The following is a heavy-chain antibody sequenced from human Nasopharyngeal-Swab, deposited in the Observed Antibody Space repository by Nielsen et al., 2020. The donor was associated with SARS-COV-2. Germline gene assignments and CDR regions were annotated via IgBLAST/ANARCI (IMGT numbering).Heavy chain of an antibody. D-gene: IGHD1-26*01. CDR3: TSGESTIVGATYYYFGMDV. V-gene: IGHV4-34*01. CDR1: GGSFSGYF. CDR2: ISHRGAT. J-gene: IGHJ6*02. Sequence: SETLSLTCAVYGGSFSGYFWTWIRQPPGKGLEWIGEISHRGATNYNPSLKSRVTLSVDTSKNQFSLKLYSVTAADTAVYYCTSGESTIVGATYYYFGMDVWGQGTTVTVSS.